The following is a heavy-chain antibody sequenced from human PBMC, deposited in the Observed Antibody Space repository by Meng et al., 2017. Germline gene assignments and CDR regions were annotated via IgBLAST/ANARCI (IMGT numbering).Heavy chain of an antibody. CDR3: ARDEDISAAGKLFGDY. CDR1: GYNFPDYY. V-gene: IGHV1-2*06. J-gene: IGHJ4*02. Sequence: VQRVKSGAELKKPGASVKVSFKPSGYNFPDYYIHWVRRAPGQGLEWMGRINPKSGDTHYAQKFQARVTMTGDTSISTAYMELSGLRSDDTAMYYCARDEDISAAGKLFGDYWGQGTLVTVSS. D-gene: IGHD6-25*01. CDR2: INPKSGDT.